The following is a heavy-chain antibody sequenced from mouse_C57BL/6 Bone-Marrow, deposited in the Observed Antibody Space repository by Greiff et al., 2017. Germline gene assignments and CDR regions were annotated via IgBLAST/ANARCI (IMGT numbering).Heavy chain of an antibody. D-gene: IGHD2-3*01. V-gene: IGHV10-1*01. Sequence: EVQRVESGGGLVQPKGSLKLSCAASGFSFNTYAMNWVRQAPGKGLEWVARIRSKSNNYATYYADSGKDRFTISRDDAEGMIYLKMNNSKTEDTAMYYCVGRGYDGFAMGCWGQGTTVTVSS. CDR2: IRSKSNNYAT. CDR3: VGRGYDGFAMGC. J-gene: IGHJ4*01. CDR1: GFSFNTYA.